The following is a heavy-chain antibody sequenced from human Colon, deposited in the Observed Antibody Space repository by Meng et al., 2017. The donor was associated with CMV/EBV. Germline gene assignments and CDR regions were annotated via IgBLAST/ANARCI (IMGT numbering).Heavy chain of an antibody. D-gene: IGHD6-13*01. V-gene: IGHV1-46*01. CDR2: INPSGGST. CDR1: GYTFTSYY. Sequence: ASVKVSCKASGYTFTSYYMHWVRQAPGQGLEWMGIINPSGGSTSYAQKFQGRVTMTRDTSTSTVYMELSSLRSEDTAVYYCAKDAGISAVGKGWIDPWGQGTLVTVSS. CDR3: AKDAGISAVGKGWIDP. J-gene: IGHJ5*02.